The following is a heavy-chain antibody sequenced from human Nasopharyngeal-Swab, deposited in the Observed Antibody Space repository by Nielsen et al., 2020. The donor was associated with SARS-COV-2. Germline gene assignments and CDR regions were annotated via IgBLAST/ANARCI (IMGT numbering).Heavy chain of an antibody. Sequence: GESLKISCAASGFTFSSYAMSWVRQAPGKGLEWVSAISGSGGSTYYADSVKGRFTISRDNAKNSLYLQMNSLRAEDTAVYYCARGKAGYCRSTSCYLYFDYWGQGTLVTVSS. J-gene: IGHJ4*02. D-gene: IGHD2-2*01. V-gene: IGHV3-23*01. CDR3: ARGKAGYCRSTSCYLYFDY. CDR1: GFTFSSYA. CDR2: ISGSGGST.